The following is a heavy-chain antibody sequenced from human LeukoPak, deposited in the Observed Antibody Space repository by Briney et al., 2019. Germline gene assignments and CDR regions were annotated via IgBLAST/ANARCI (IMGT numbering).Heavy chain of an antibody. CDR1: GGSFSGYY. J-gene: IGHJ4*02. D-gene: IGHD5-18*01. CDR3: ARQGIQPNYFDY. Sequence: SETLSLTCAVYGGSFSGYYWSWIRQPPGKGLEWIGEINHSGSTYYNPSLKSRVTISVDTSKNQFSLKLSSVTAADTAVYYCARQGIQPNYFDYWGQGTLVTVSS. CDR2: INHSGST. V-gene: IGHV4-34*01.